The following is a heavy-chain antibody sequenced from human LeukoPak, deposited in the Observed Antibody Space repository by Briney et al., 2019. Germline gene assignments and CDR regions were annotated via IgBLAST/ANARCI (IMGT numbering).Heavy chain of an antibody. J-gene: IGHJ4*02. CDR3: ARGNRRVDY. CDR2: IYYSGST. CDR1: GGSISSYY. V-gene: IGHV4-59*01. D-gene: IGHD3-16*01. Sequence: SETLSLTCTVSGGSISSYYWSWIRQPPGKGLEWIGYIYYSGSTNYNPSLKSRVTISVDTSKNQFSLKLSSVTAADTAVYYCARGNRRVDYWGQGTLVTVSS.